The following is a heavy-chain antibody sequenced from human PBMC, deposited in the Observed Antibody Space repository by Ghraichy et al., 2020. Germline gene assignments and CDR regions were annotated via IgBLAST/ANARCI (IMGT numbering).Heavy chain of an antibody. V-gene: IGHV3-23*01. D-gene: IGHD2-2*01. Sequence: LTCAASGFTFSSYSMNWVRQAPGKGLEWVSAVSGSGGSTYYADSVKGRFTISRDNSKNTLYLQMNSLRAEDTAVYYCAKPSTHTTNGNAFDIWGQGTMVTVSS. CDR3: AKPSTHTTNGNAFDI. CDR1: GFTFSSYS. J-gene: IGHJ3*02. CDR2: VSGSGGST.